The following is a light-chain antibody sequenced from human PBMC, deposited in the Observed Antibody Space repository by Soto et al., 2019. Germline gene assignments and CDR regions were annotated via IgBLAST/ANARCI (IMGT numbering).Light chain of an antibody. CDR1: NSDVGGYDR. CDR2: EVN. J-gene: IGLJ3*02. V-gene: IGLV2-23*02. CDR3: CSSVGGPIWV. Sequence: QSALTQPASVSGSPGQSSTISCTGTNSDVGGYDRVSWYHQHPGKAPTLMIYEVNKWPLGVSNRFSGSKSGNTASLTISGLQAEDEADYYCCSSVGGPIWVFGGGTKLTVL.